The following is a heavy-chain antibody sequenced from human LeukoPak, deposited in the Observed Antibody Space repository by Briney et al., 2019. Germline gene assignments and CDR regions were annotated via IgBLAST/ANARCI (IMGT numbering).Heavy chain of an antibody. CDR2: ISSSGSYT. CDR3: AKDQGYSSSWYAFDI. J-gene: IGHJ3*02. D-gene: IGHD6-13*01. Sequence: GGSLRLSCAASGFTFISYSMNWVRQAPGKGLEWVSSISSSGSYTYYADSMKGRFTISRDNAKNALFLQMNSLRAEDTAVYYCAKDQGYSSSWYAFDIWGQGTMVTVSS. CDR1: GFTFISYS. V-gene: IGHV3-21*01.